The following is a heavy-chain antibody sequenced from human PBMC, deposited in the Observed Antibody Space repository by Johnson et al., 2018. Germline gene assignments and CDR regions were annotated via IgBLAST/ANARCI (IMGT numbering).Heavy chain of an antibody. J-gene: IGHJ6*02. V-gene: IGHV3-13*01. Sequence: VQLQESGGGLVQPGGSLRLSCAASGFIFSSYDMHWVRQATGKGLEWVSAIGTAGDTYYPGSVKGRFTISRDNAKNSLYLQMNSLGAEDTAVYYCARDGDSYGYWYYYYGMDVWGQGTTVTVSS. CDR2: IGTAGDT. D-gene: IGHD5-18*01. CDR3: ARDGDSYGYWYYYYGMDV. CDR1: GFIFSSYD.